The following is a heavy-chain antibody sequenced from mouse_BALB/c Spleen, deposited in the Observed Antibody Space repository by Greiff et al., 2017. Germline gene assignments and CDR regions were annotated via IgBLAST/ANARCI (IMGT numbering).Heavy chain of an antibody. V-gene: IGHV5-9-3*01. D-gene: IGHD6-1*01. CDR2: ISSGGSYT. Sequence: EVQGVESGGGLVKPGGSLKLSCAASGFTFSSYTMSWVRQTPEKRLEWVATISSGGSYTYYPDSVKGRFTISRDNPKNTLFLQMTSLRSEDTAMYYCARSQPYYYAMDYWGQGTSVTVSS. J-gene: IGHJ4*01. CDR1: GFTFSSYT. CDR3: ARSQPYYYAMDY.